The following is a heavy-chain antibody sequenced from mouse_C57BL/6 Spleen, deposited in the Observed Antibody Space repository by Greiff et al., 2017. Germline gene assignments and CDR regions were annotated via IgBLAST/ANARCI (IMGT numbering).Heavy chain of an antibody. Sequence: EVQLVESGGGLVKPGGSLKLSCAASGFTFSSYAMSWVRQTPEKRLEWVATISDGGSYTYYPDNVKVRFTISRDNDKNTLYLQMSSLRSEDTDLYYCARQTAQADFAYWGQGTLVTVSA. CDR2: ISDGGSYT. V-gene: IGHV5-9-3*01. CDR1: GFTFSSYA. CDR3: ARQTAQADFAY. D-gene: IGHD3-2*02. J-gene: IGHJ3*01.